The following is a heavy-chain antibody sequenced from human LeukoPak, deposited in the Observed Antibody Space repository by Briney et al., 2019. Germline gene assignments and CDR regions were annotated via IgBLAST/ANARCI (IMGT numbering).Heavy chain of an antibody. CDR1: GFSLSTHS. Sequence: GGSLRLSRAASGFSLSTHSLNWVRQTPGKGLEWLSYISVSGTIHYADSVKGRFTISRDNGRNSLFLQMNRLRVGDTGVYFCATAPHGAPDYIDVWGRGTTVSVSS. D-gene: IGHD3-16*01. J-gene: IGHJ6*03. CDR2: ISVSGTI. CDR3: ATAPHGAPDYIDV. V-gene: IGHV3-48*01.